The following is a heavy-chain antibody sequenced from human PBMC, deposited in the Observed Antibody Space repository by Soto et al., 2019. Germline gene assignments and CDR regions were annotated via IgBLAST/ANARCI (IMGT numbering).Heavy chain of an antibody. CDR3: ARVGSSWYNWFDP. CDR2: IIPIFGTA. V-gene: IGHV1-69*13. CDR1: GGTFSSYA. Sequence: SVKVSCKASGGTFSSYAISGVLQSPGQGLEWMGGIIPIFGTANYAQKFQGRVTITADESTSTAYMELSSLRSEDTAVYYCARVGSSWYNWFDPWGQGTLVTVSS. D-gene: IGHD6-13*01. J-gene: IGHJ5*02.